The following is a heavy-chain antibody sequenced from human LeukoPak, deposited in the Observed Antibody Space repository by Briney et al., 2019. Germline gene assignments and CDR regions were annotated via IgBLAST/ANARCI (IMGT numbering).Heavy chain of an antibody. J-gene: IGHJ3*02. CDR2: MYSSGNA. CDR3: ARGPLGDEFADAFDI. Sequence: SETLSLTCAVSGGSISNGGYSWSWIRQPPGKGLEWIGYMYSSGNAYYNPSLKSRVTISVDTSKNQFSLKLSSVTAADTAVYYCARGPLGDEFADAFDIWGQGTMVTVSS. V-gene: IGHV4-30-4*07. CDR1: GGSISNGGYS. D-gene: IGHD4-17*01.